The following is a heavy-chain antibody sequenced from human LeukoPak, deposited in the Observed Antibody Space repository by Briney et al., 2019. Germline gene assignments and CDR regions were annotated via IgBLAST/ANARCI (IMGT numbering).Heavy chain of an antibody. D-gene: IGHD1-1*01. Sequence: PGGSLRLSCAASGCTFSSHWMSWVRQAPGRGLEWVSSITSSSSYIYYEDSVKGRFTISRDYAKNSLYLQMNSLRAEDTAVYYCARGWGNWDFHYWGQGILVIVSS. J-gene: IGHJ4*02. V-gene: IGHV3-21*01. CDR3: ARGWGNWDFHY. CDR1: GCTFSSHW. CDR2: ITSSSSYI.